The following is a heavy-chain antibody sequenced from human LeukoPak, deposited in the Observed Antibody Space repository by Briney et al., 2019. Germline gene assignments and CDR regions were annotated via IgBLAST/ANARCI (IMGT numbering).Heavy chain of an antibody. J-gene: IGHJ4*02. Sequence: SETLSLTCAVYGGSFSGYYWSWIRQPPGKGLEWLGYIYYSGSTNYKPSLKSRVTISVDTSKNQFSLKLSSVTAADTAVYYCARRLLSGDSSAFDYWGQGTLVTVSS. D-gene: IGHD3-22*01. CDR2: IYYSGST. CDR3: ARRLLSGDSSAFDY. V-gene: IGHV4-59*08. CDR1: GGSFSGYY.